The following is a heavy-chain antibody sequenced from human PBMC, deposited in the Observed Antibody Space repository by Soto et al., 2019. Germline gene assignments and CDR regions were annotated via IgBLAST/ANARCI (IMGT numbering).Heavy chain of an antibody. D-gene: IGHD3-22*01. CDR1: GFTFSSYG. Sequence: QVQLVESGGGVVQPGRSLRLSCAASGFTFSSYGMHWVRQAPGKGLEWVAVIWYDGSNKYYADSVKGRFTISRDNSKNTLYLQMNSLRTEDTDVYYGARDGRYDSSGYYGAYYYYYGMDVWGQGTTVTVSS. V-gene: IGHV3-33*01. J-gene: IGHJ6*02. CDR2: IWYDGSNK. CDR3: ARDGRYDSSGYYGAYYYYYGMDV.